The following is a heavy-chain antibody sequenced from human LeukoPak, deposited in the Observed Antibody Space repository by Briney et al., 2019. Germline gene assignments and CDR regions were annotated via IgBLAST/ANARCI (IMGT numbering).Heavy chain of an antibody. D-gene: IGHD2-2*01. CDR2: INPNSGGT. CDR1: GYTFTGYY. Sequence: ASVKVSCKASGYTFTGYYMHWVRQAPGQGLEWMGWINPNSGGTNYAQKFQGRVTMARDTSISTAYMELSRLGSDDTAVYYCARDLFYCSSTSCRSRWFDPWGQGTLVTVPS. V-gene: IGHV1-2*02. J-gene: IGHJ5*02. CDR3: ARDLFYCSSTSCRSRWFDP.